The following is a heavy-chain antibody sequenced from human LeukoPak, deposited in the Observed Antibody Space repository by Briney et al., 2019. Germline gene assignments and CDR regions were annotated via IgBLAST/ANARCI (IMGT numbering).Heavy chain of an antibody. Sequence: PSETLSLTCSVSDDSITMYYWTWIRQPPGKGLEWIGYVDHTGSTNFNPSLNGRVSISRDTTKNLFSLRLRSVTAADTAVYYCASRNFGVVTDWGQGTLVTVSS. J-gene: IGHJ4*02. V-gene: IGHV4-59*12. CDR1: DDSITMYY. CDR3: ASRNFGVVTD. CDR2: VDHTGST. D-gene: IGHD3-3*01.